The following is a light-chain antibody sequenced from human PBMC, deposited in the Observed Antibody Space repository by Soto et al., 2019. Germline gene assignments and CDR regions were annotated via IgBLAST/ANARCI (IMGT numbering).Light chain of an antibody. CDR1: KSVSSN. CDR2: CSS. CDR3: QQYNNWPPVT. V-gene: IGKV3-15*01. Sequence: EIVLTQSPATLSVSQGERATLSSRASKSVSSNLAWYQQKPGHAPSLLIYCSSSRATGIPARFSGSGSGTEFTLTISSLQSEDFAVYYCQQYNNWPPVTFGQGTKVDI. J-gene: IGKJ1*01.